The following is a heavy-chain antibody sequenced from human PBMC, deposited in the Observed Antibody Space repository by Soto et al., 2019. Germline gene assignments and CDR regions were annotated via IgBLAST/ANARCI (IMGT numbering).Heavy chain of an antibody. Sequence: SETLSLTCTVSGGSVSSGSYYWSWIRQPPGKGLEWIGYIYYSGSTNYNPSLKSRVTISADTSKNQFSLKLSSVTAADTAVYYCARDASGYNWFDPWGQGTLVTVSS. V-gene: IGHV4-61*01. J-gene: IGHJ5*02. CDR1: GGSVSSGSYY. CDR3: ARDASGYNWFDP. CDR2: IYYSGST. D-gene: IGHD3-22*01.